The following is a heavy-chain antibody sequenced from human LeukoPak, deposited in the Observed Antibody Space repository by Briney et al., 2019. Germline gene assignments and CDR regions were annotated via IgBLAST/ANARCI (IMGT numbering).Heavy chain of an antibody. J-gene: IGHJ1*01. CDR2: IYTSGST. CDR1: GGSISSYS. Sequence: KPSETLSLTCTVSGGSISSYSWSWIRQPAGKGLEWIGRIYTSGSTNYNPSLKSRVTMSVDTSKNQFSLKLSSVTAADTAVYYCARGGGSYYTEYFQHWGQGTLVTVSS. D-gene: IGHD1-26*01. CDR3: ARGGGSYYTEYFQH. V-gene: IGHV4-4*07.